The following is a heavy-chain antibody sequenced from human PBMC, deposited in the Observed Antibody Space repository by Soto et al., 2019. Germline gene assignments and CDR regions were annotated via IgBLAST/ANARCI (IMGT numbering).Heavy chain of an antibody. J-gene: IGHJ4*02. CDR3: VKDRWVDY. Sequence: GGSLRLSCAASGFTFSSYAMHWVRQAPGKGLEWVAVISYDGSNKYYADSVKGRFTMSRDNSKNTLSLQMNSLRPEDTAVYYCVKDRWVDYWGQGTPVTVSS. CDR1: GFTFSSYA. V-gene: IGHV3-30-3*01. CDR2: ISYDGSNK.